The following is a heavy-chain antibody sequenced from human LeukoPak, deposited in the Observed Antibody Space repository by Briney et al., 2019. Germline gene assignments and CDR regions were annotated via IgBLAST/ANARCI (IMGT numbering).Heavy chain of an antibody. V-gene: IGHV4-39*07. Sequence: PSETLSLTCTVSGGSISSTNYYWGWIRQPPGKGLEWIGTIYYSGSTYYNPSLKSRVTISVDTSKNQVSLKVRSVTAADTAVYYCARGESIGLINNWGQGTLVTVSS. J-gene: IGHJ4*02. CDR2: IYYSGST. CDR3: ARGESIGLINN. D-gene: IGHD2-8*01. CDR1: GGSISSTNYY.